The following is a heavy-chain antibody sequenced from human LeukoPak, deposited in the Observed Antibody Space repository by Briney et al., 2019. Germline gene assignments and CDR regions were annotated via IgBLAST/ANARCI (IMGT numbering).Heavy chain of an antibody. CDR1: GFTFSTYW. J-gene: IGHJ4*02. CDR3: ARDGGGSLDY. Sequence: GGSLRLSCAASGFTFSTYWMAWFRQAPGKGLEWVANIKGDESAKHQADSVKGRFTISRDNAQNSVYLQMSSLRGEDTAVYYCARDGGGSLDYWGQGTLVTVSS. D-gene: IGHD1-26*01. CDR2: IKGDESAK. V-gene: IGHV3-7*01.